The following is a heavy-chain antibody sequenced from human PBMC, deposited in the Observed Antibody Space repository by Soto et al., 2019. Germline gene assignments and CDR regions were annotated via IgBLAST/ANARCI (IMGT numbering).Heavy chain of an antibody. CDR3: AKGQIFELRFLEWSPDYGMDV. D-gene: IGHD3-3*01. Sequence: PGGSLRLSCAASGFTFSSYGMHWVRQAPGKGLEWVAVISYDGSNKYYADSVKGRFTISRDNSKNTLYLQMNSLRAEDTAVYYCAKGQIFELRFLEWSPDYGMDVWGQGTTVTVSS. J-gene: IGHJ6*02. CDR2: ISYDGSNK. V-gene: IGHV3-30*18. CDR1: GFTFSSYG.